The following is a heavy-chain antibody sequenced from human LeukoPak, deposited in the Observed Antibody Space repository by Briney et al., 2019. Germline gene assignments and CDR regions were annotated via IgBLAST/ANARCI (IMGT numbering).Heavy chain of an antibody. CDR3: ARAEAAGDNRGGYYYFYMDV. CDR2: ITASGATT. V-gene: IGHV3-23*01. CDR1: GFTFSAHA. J-gene: IGHJ6*03. D-gene: IGHD6-25*01. Sequence: PGGSLRLSCAASGFTFSAHAMNWVRQAPGKGLEWVAAITASGATTYYADSVEGRFTISRDGPQSTLYLRMNSLRAEDTAVYYCARAEAAGDNRGGYYYFYMDVWGKGTTVTVSS.